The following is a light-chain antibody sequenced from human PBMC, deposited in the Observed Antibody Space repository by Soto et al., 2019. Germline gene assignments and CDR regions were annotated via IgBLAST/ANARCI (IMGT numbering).Light chain of an antibody. V-gene: IGLV2-18*02. CDR1: SSDVGSYNR. CDR3: SSYTISSTYV. Sequence: QSALTQPPSVSGSPGQSVAISCTGTSSDVGSYNRVSWYQQPPGTAPKLMIYDVNNRPSGVPDRFTGSKSGNTASLPISGLQAEDEADYYCSSYTISSTYVFGTGTKVTVL. J-gene: IGLJ1*01. CDR2: DVN.